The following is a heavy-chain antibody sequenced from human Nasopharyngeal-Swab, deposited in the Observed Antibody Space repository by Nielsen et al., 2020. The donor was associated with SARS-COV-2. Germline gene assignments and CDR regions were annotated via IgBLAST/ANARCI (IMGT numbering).Heavy chain of an antibody. D-gene: IGHD3-10*01. CDR1: GGSISSSSYY. CDR3: ARTPSAYYYGSGPYYFDY. V-gene: IGHV4-39*01. J-gene: IGHJ4*02. Sequence: SETLSLTCTVSGGSISSSSYYWGWIRQPPGKGLEWIGSIYYSGSTYYNPSLKSRVTISVDTSKNQFSLKLSSVTAADTAVYYCARTPSAYYYGSGPYYFDYWGQGTLVTVSS. CDR2: IYYSGST.